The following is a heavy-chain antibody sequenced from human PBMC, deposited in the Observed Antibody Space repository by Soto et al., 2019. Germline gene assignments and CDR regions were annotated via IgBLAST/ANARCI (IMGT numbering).Heavy chain of an antibody. J-gene: IGHJ4*02. V-gene: IGHV1-46*01. CDR2: INPTGGGT. CDR3: ARESTLAY. CDR1: GYIFTSHY. Sequence: ASVKVSCKASGYIFTSHYIHWVRQAPGQGLEWMGIINPTGGGTSYAQKFQGRVTTTRDTSTSTVYMELSSLRSEDTAVYYCARESTLAYWGQGTLVTVSS.